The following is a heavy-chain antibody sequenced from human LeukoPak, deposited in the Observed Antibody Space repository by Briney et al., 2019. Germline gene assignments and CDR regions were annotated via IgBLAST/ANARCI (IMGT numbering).Heavy chain of an antibody. J-gene: IGHJ4*02. D-gene: IGHD3-10*01. V-gene: IGHV4-59*08. CDR2: IYYSGST. CDR1: GGSINSYY. Sequence: PSETLSLTCTVSGGSINSYYWSWIRPPPGKGLAGIGYIYYSGSTNYNPSLNSRVTISVDTSKNQFSLKLSSVTAADTAVYYCARGSYYNTPVDYWGQGTLVTDSS. CDR3: ARGSYYNTPVDY.